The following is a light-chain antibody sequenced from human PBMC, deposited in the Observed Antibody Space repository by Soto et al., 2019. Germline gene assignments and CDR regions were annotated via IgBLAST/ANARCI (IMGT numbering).Light chain of an antibody. CDR1: SSDVGGYNY. CDR3: SSDARSGYV. CDR2: EVS. J-gene: IGLJ1*01. V-gene: IGLV2-8*01. Sequence: QSALTQPPSASGSPGQSVTISCTGTSSDVGGYNYVSWYQQHPGKAPKLMIYEVSKRPSGVPDRFSGSKSGNTASLTVSGLQAEDEADYSCSSDARSGYVFGTGTKVTV.